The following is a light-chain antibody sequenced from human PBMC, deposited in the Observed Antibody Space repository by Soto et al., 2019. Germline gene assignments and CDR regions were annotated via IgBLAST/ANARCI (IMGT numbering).Light chain of an antibody. Sequence: DVVMTRSPLSLPGSLRQPAPISGMPSQSLVHSDGIAYFSWFQQRPGRSPRRLIYKVSNRDSGVPARFSGSGSGTDFALKISRVEAEDVAVYYCMQNTHWPITFGQGTRLEIK. CDR2: KVS. CDR1: QSLVHSDGIAY. V-gene: IGKV2-30*02. J-gene: IGKJ5*01. CDR3: MQNTHWPIT.